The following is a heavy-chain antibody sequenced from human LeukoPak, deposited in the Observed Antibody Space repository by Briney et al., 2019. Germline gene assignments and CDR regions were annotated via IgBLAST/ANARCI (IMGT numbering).Heavy chain of an antibody. CDR2: ISGSGGST. V-gene: IGHV3-23*01. D-gene: IGHD6-13*01. CDR1: GFTFGTYA. Sequence: GGSLRLSCAASGFTFGTYAMSWVRQAPGKGLEWVSAISGSGGSTYYADSVKGRFTISRDNSKNTLYLQMNSLRAEDTAVYYCAKSRNFWGIAAAVDYWGQGTLVTVSS. J-gene: IGHJ4*02. CDR3: AKSRNFWGIAAAVDY.